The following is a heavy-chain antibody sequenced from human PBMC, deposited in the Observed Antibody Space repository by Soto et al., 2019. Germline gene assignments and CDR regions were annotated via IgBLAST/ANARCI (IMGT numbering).Heavy chain of an antibody. CDR3: ARDRGGYDRLYYYHGMDV. D-gene: IGHD5-12*01. CDR2: ISGYNGNT. CDR1: GYTFTSYG. J-gene: IGHJ6*02. V-gene: IGHV1-18*01. Sequence: ASVKVSCKASGYTFTSYGITWVRQAPGQGLEWMGWISGYNGNTNYAQKLQGRVTLTTDTSTSTAYMELRSLRSDDTAVYYCARDRGGYDRLYYYHGMDVWGQGTTVTVSS.